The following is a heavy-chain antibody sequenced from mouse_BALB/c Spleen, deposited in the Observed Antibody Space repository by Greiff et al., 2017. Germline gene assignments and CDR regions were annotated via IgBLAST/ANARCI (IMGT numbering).Heavy chain of an antibody. Sequence: QVQLQQSGAELVKPGASVKLSCKASGYTFTSYYMYWVKQRPGQGLEWIGEINPSNGGTNFNEKFNSKATLTVDKSSSTAYMQLSSLTSEDSAVYYCTRSYDYASFAYWGQGTLVTVSA. CDR3: TRSYDYASFAY. CDR2: INPSNGGT. D-gene: IGHD2-4*01. V-gene: IGHV1S81*02. CDR1: GYTFTSYY. J-gene: IGHJ3*01.